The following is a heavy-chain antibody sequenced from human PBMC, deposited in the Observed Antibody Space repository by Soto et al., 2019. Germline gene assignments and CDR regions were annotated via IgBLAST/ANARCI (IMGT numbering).Heavy chain of an antibody. J-gene: IGHJ4*02. CDR2: IYYSGST. V-gene: IGHV4-59*01. CDR3: ARGDYYGSGSYSDY. D-gene: IGHD3-10*01. CDR1: GGSISSYY. Sequence: SETLSLTCTVSGGSISSYYWSWIRQPPGKGLEWIGYIYYSGSTNYNPSLKSRVTISVDTSKNQFSLKLSSVTAADTAVYYCARGDYYGSGSYSDYWGQGTLVTVSS.